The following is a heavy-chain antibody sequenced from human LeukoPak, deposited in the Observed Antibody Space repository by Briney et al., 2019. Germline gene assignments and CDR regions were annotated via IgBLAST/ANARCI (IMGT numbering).Heavy chain of an antibody. CDR1: GFTFSSYA. D-gene: IGHD5-18*01. J-gene: IGHJ1*01. CDR2: ISGSGGST. CDR3: ATVYSYGHGRYFQH. V-gene: IGHV3-23*01. Sequence: GGSLRLSCAASGFTFSSYAMSWVRQAPGKGLEWVSAISGSGGSTYYADSVKGRFTISRDNSKNTLYLQMNSLRAEDTAVYYCATVYSYGHGRYFQHWGQGTLVTVSS.